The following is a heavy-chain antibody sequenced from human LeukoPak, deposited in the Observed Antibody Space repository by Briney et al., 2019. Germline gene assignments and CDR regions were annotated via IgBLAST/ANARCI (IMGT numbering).Heavy chain of an antibody. Sequence: ASVKVSCKASGYTFTSYGISWVRQAPGQGFEWMGWMNPNSGRTGYAQKFRDRISITRNTSISTAYMELSSLTSEDTGVYYCTRETSSRYFDFWGQGTLVTVSS. CDR3: TRETSSRYFDF. J-gene: IGHJ4*02. V-gene: IGHV1-8*03. CDR1: GYTFTSYG. CDR2: MNPNSGRT.